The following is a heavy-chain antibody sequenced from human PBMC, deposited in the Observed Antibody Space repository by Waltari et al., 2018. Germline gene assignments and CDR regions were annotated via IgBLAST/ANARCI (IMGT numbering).Heavy chain of an antibody. D-gene: IGHD3-22*01. CDR1: GFPFSSYA. CDR2: ISGSGGST. CDR3: AKDPAAYYYDSSGYYSFDY. J-gene: IGHJ4*02. Sequence: EVQLLESGGGLVQPGGSLRLSCAASGFPFSSYAMSWVRQAPGKGLEWVSAISGSGGSTYYADSVKGRFTISRDNSKNTLYLQMNSLRAEDTAVYYCAKDPAAYYYDSSGYYSFDYWGQGTLVTVSS. V-gene: IGHV3-23*01.